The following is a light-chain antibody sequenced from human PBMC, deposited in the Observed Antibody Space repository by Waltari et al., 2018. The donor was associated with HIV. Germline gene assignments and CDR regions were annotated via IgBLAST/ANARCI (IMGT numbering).Light chain of an antibody. CDR2: STS. Sequence: DIQMTQSPSSLSASVGDRVTITCRASRDIYNCLAWYQQKPGKAPKLLLYSTSRLESGVPSRFSGGGSGTDYFLTISSLQPEDFATYYCQQCYSNPLTFGGGTKVEIE. CDR3: QQCYSNPLT. CDR1: RDIYNC. V-gene: IGKV1-NL1*01. J-gene: IGKJ4*01.